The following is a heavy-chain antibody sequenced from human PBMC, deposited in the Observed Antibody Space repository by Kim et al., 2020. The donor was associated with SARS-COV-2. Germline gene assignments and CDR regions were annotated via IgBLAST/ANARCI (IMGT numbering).Heavy chain of an antibody. CDR1: GGFFSGYY. CDR2: INHSGRT. CDR3: ATADFLGYYYYHVMDV. V-gene: IGHV4-34*01. D-gene: IGHD2-21*01. J-gene: IGHJ6*01. Sequence: SETLSLTCAVYGGFFSGYYWSWTRQPPGKGLEWAGEINHSGRTKYNPYLKSSATIAVATAHNQLSLKQRSVTAAATAVYFCATADFLGYYYYHVMDV.